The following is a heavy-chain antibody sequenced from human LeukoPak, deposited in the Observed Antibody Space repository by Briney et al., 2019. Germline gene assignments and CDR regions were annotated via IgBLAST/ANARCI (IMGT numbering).Heavy chain of an antibody. Sequence: GGSLRLSCAASGFAFSTYSMSWVRQAPGKGLERVSTITSSSNYIYYADLVKGRFTISRDDAKNSLYLQMNSLRVEDTAMYHCARERHTFDPWGQGTLVTVSS. CDR2: ITSSSNYI. CDR3: ARERHTFDP. CDR1: GFAFSTYS. D-gene: IGHD6-25*01. J-gene: IGHJ5*02. V-gene: IGHV3-21*01.